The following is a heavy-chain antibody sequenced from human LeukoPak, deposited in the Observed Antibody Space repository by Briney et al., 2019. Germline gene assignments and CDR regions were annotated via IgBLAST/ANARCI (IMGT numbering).Heavy chain of an antibody. CDR2: ISSSSTYI. CDR3: AKGGIYYDFCIDS. D-gene: IGHD3-22*01. CDR1: GFTVSSNY. J-gene: IGHJ4*02. Sequence: GGSLRLSCAASGFTVSSNYMSWVRQAPGKGLEWVSSISSSSTYIYYADSVKGRFTISRDNAENSLYLQMNSLRAEDTAVYYCAKGGIYYDFCIDSWGQGALVTVSS. V-gene: IGHV3-21*04.